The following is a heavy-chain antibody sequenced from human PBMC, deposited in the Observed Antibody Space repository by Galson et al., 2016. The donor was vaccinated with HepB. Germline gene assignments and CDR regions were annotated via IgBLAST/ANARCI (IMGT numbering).Heavy chain of an antibody. J-gene: IGHJ3*02. D-gene: IGHD6-13*01. CDR1: GYSFNNYA. CDR2: ISGYNGRA. Sequence: SVKVSCKASGYSFNNYAITWVRQAPGQGLQWMGWISGYNGRAMYAQEFQDRVTFTIDTSTTTASMEVNRLTSDDTAMYYCARDLAAETTDAFDIWGQGTMVTVSS. CDR3: ARDLAAETTDAFDI. V-gene: IGHV1-18*01.